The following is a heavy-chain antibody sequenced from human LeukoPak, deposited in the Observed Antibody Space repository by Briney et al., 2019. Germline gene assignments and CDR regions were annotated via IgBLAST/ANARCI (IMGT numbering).Heavy chain of an antibody. CDR2: IIPIFGTA. CDR3: AREAGTRPAFLDY. CDR1: GGTFSSYA. J-gene: IGHJ4*02. Sequence: SVKVSCKASGGTFSSYAISWVRQAPGQGLEWMGGIIPIFGTANYAQKFQGRGTITADESTSTAYMELSSLRSEDTAVYYCAREAGTRPAFLDYWGQGTLVTVSS. V-gene: IGHV1-69*13. D-gene: IGHD6-19*01.